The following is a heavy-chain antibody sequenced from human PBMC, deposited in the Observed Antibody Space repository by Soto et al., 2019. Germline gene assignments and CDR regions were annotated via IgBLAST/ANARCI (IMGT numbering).Heavy chain of an antibody. V-gene: IGHV3-13*04. CDR3: ARSQLGYSYYSGMDV. Sequence: GSLRLSCAASGFTFSRYDIQWVRQATGKGLEWVSSIGTAGDTYYAESVKGRFTISRENAKDSLYLQMNSLSPGDTAVYYCARSQLGYSYYSGMDVWGQGTTVTVSS. CDR2: IGTAGDT. CDR1: GFTFSRYD. J-gene: IGHJ6*02. D-gene: IGHD1-26*01.